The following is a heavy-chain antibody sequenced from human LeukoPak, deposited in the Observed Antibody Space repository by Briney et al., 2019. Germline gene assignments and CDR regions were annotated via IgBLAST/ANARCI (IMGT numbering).Heavy chain of an antibody. CDR3: ARLVVPEAFDVDS. J-gene: IGHJ4*02. V-gene: IGHV4-59*08. CDR2: IHHSGSA. Sequence: SETLSLTCSVPSGSITTYYRNWIRQAPGKEPEWIGYIHHSGSANYNPSLKSRVTLSIDTSKDQFFLRLPSVTAADTAVYYCARLVVPEAFDVDSWGQGTLVTVSS. D-gene: IGHD2-2*01. CDR1: SGSITTYY.